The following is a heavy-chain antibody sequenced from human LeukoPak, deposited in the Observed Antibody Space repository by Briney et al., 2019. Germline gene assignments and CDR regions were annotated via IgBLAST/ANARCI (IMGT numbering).Heavy chain of an antibody. CDR1: GYTFTSYY. V-gene: IGHV1-46*01. J-gene: IGHJ5*02. CDR2: INPSGGST. Sequence: GASVKVSCKASGYTFTSYYMHWVRQAPGQGLEWMGVINPSGGSTTYAQIFQGRVTMTTDESTSTAYMELSSLRSEDTAVYYCATVHMVRGGEYWFDPWGQGTLVTVSS. CDR3: ATVHMVRGGEYWFDP. D-gene: IGHD3-10*01.